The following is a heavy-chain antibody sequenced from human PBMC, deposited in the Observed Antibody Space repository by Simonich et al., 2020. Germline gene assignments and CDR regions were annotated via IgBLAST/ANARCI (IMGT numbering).Heavy chain of an antibody. CDR3: ARVRFEAFDI. J-gene: IGHJ3*02. CDR1: GYTFTGYY. CDR2: INPNSGGT. Sequence: QVQLVQSGAEVKKPGASVKVSCKASGYTFTGYYMHWVRQAPGQGLEWLGGINPNSGGTNYAQKCQGRVTMTRDTSISTAYMELSRLRSDDTAVYYCARVRFEAFDIWGQGTMVTVSS. V-gene: IGHV1-2*02.